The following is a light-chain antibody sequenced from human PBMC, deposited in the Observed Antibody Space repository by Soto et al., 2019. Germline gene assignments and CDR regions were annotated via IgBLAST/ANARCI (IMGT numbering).Light chain of an antibody. CDR1: QDVSSK. V-gene: IGKV3D-15*01. CDR3: QQYIRWPLT. J-gene: IGKJ4*01. CDR2: DAS. Sequence: EMVATQSPATLSVSPGERVTLSFRTSQDVSSKLAWYQQKPGQPPSLLIYDASTRATGTPARFSGSGSGTEFTLAVSSLQSEDYALYFCQQYIRWPLTFGGGTKVDI.